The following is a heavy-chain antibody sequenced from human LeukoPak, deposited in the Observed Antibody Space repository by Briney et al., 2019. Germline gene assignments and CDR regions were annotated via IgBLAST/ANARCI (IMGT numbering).Heavy chain of an antibody. CDR1: GGTFSSYA. CDR3: AREDHIVVVPAAKEVWFDP. CDR2: IIPIFGIA. J-gene: IGHJ5*02. V-gene: IGHV1-69*04. D-gene: IGHD2-2*01. Sequence: ASVKVSCKASGGTFSSYAISWVRQAPGRGLEWMGRIIPIFGIANYAQKFQGRVTITADKSTSTAYMELSSLRSEDTAVYYCAREDHIVVVPAAKEVWFDPWGQGTLVTVSS.